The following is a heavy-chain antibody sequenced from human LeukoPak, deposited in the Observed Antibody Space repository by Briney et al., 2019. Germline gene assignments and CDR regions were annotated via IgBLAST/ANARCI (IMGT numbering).Heavy chain of an antibody. J-gene: IGHJ4*02. Sequence: GGSLRLSCAASGFSVSSNFMSWVRQAPGKGLEGVSVIYSGGYTSYADSVKGRFTISRDNSKNTVYLQTNSLSAEDTAVYFCATVKGCSGGTCYSSFFDSWGQGTLVTVSS. CDR1: GFSVSSNF. D-gene: IGHD2-15*01. CDR2: IYSGGYT. V-gene: IGHV3-53*01. CDR3: ATVKGCSGGTCYSSFFDS.